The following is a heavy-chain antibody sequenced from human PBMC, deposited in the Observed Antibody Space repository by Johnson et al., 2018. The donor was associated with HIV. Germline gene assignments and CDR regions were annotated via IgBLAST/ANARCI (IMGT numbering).Heavy chain of an antibody. V-gene: IGHV3-11*04. CDR1: GFTFSDYY. Sequence: QVQLVESGGGLVKPGGSLRLSCAASGFTFSDYYMSWIRQAPRKGLEWLSYISSSGSTIYYADSVRGRFTISRDNAKNSLFLQLNRLRAGDTGVYYCVRERITAMLFAFDIWGQGTV. J-gene: IGHJ3*02. CDR2: ISSSGSTI. D-gene: IGHD3-16*01. CDR3: VRERITAMLFAFDI.